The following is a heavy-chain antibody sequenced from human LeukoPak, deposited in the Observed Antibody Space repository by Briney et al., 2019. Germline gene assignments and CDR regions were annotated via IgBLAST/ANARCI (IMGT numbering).Heavy chain of an antibody. CDR1: GFTFSSYS. CDR2: ISSSSSYI. Sequence: PGGSLRLSCAASGFTFSSYSMNWVRQAPGKGLEWVSSISSSSSYIYYADSVKGRFTISSDNAKNSLYLQMNSLRAEDTAVYYCARWRKVVVAATNSGYYGMDVWGQGTTVTVSS. V-gene: IGHV3-21*01. J-gene: IGHJ6*02. D-gene: IGHD2-15*01. CDR3: ARWRKVVVAATNSGYYGMDV.